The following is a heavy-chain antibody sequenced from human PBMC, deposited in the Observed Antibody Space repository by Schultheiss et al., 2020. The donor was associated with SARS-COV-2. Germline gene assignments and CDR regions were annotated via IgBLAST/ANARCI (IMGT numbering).Heavy chain of an antibody. D-gene: IGHD3-16*01. CDR1: GFTFTAYT. Sequence: GGSLRLSCAASGFTFTAYTINWVRQAPGKGLEWVSSMSGSTTYIYYADSVKGRFTISRDSARNSVYLHLNCLRVEDTAVYYCARGGEALDYWGQGTLVTVSS. V-gene: IGHV3-21*03. J-gene: IGHJ4*02. CDR2: MSGSTTYI. CDR3: ARGGEALDY.